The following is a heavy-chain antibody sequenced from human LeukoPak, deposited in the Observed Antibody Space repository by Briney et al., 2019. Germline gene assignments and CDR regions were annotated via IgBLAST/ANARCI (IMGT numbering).Heavy chain of an antibody. Sequence: GSLRLSCAASGFTFSCYGMSLVRQAPGKGLEWVSAISGSGGSTYYPDFVKGRFTISRDNCKNTLYLQMNSLKAEDTAVYYCAKDLAPWWYDFLSGLWGGFDYWGQGALVTVSS. CDR2: ISGSGGST. D-gene: IGHD3-3*01. V-gene: IGHV3-23*01. J-gene: IGHJ4*02. CDR3: AKDLAPWWYDFLSGLWGGFDY. CDR1: GFTFSCYG.